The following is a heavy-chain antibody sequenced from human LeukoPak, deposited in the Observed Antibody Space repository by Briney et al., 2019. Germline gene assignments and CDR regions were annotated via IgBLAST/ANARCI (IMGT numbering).Heavy chain of an antibody. CDR2: IKQDGSEK. CDR1: GFTFSSYW. D-gene: IGHD3-3*01. J-gene: IGHJ4*02. Sequence: GGSLRLSCAASGFTFSSYWMSWVRQAPGKGLEWGANIKQDGSEKYYVDSVKGRFTISRDNAKNSLYLQMNSLRAEDTAVYYCARASITIFGVVITAPLDYWGQGTLVTVSS. CDR3: ARASITIFGVVITAPLDY. V-gene: IGHV3-7*01.